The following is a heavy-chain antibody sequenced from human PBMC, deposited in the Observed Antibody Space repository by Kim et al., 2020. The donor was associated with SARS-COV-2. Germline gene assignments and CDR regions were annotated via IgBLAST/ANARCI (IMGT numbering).Heavy chain of an antibody. Sequence: GGSLRLSCAASGFTFSSYGMHWVRQAPGKGLEWVAVISYDGSNKYYADSVKGRFTISRDNSKNTLYLQMNSLRAEDTAVYYCAREYDYPYYYGMDVWGQGTTVTVSS. CDR3: AREYDYPYYYGMDV. J-gene: IGHJ6*02. D-gene: IGHD4-17*01. CDR2: ISYDGSNK. CDR1: GFTFSSYG. V-gene: IGHV3-30*03.